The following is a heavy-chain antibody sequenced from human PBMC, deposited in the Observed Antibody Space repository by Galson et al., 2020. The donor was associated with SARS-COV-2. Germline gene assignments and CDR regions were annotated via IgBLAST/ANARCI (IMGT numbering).Heavy chain of an antibody. J-gene: IGHJ4*02. Sequence: ASETLSLTCTVSGDSISSAGYYWSWIRQPPGKGLEWIGYIHYSGSAYYNPSLKSRVIISIDTSKNQFSLNLSSVTAADTAVYYCARDKNIIRGETWGQGTLVTVAS. CDR2: IHYSGSA. V-gene: IGHV4-31*03. CDR1: GDSISSAGYY. CDR3: ARDKNIIRGET. D-gene: IGHD3-10*01.